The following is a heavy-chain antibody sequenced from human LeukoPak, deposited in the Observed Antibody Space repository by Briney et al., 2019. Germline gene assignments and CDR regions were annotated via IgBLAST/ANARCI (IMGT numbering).Heavy chain of an antibody. J-gene: IGHJ5*02. CDR3: ARGSVDTTYYDFWSGYYTPVPWFDP. V-gene: IGHV3-74*01. D-gene: IGHD3-3*01. Sequence: PGGSLRLSCAASGFTFSSYWMHWVRQAPGKGLVWVSRINSDGSSTRYADSVKGRFTISRDNAKNTLYLQMNSLRAEDTAVYYCARGSVDTTYYDFWSGYYTPVPWFDPWGQGTLVTVCS. CDR1: GFTFSSYW. CDR2: INSDGSST.